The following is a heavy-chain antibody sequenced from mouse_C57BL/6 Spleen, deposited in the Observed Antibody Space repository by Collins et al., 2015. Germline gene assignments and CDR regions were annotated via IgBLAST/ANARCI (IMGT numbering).Heavy chain of an antibody. CDR1: GCTFTSYW. J-gene: IGHJ2*01. Sequence: QVQLQQPGAELVKPGASVKLSCKASGCTFTSYWMHWVKQRPGQGLEWIGMIHPNSGSTNYNEKFKSKATLTVDKSSSTAYMQLSSLTSEDSAVYYCARGGGYYMVDYWGQGTTLTVSS. V-gene: IGHV1-64*01. CDR2: IHPNSGST. CDR3: ARGGGYYMVDY. D-gene: IGHD2-3*01.